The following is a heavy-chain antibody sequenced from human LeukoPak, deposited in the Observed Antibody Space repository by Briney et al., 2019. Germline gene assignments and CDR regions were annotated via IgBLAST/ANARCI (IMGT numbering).Heavy chain of an antibody. Sequence: GGSLRLSCAASGFTFSSYAMSWVRRAPGKGLEWVSAISGSGGSTYYADSVKGRFTISRDNSKNTLYLQMNSLRAEDTAVYYCAKAPNSGSYYSFDYWGQGTLVTVSS. V-gene: IGHV3-23*01. J-gene: IGHJ4*02. CDR3: AKAPNSGSYYSFDY. D-gene: IGHD1-26*01. CDR2: ISGSGGST. CDR1: GFTFSSYA.